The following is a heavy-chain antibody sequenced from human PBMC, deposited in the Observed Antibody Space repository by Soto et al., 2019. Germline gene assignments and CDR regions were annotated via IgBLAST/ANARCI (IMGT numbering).Heavy chain of an antibody. V-gene: IGHV4-4*07. Sequence: SETLSLTCTVTGGAVSGYYWTWMRQSAGGGLEWIGRIYSSGSTNYNPSLKSRVTISLDTSMNHFSLRLSPVTAADTAVYYCARSPRFSDLFPSSAQGPLVTVSS. J-gene: IGHJ5*01. CDR1: GGAVSGYY. CDR2: IYSSGST. D-gene: IGHD3-3*01. CDR3: ARSPRFSDLFPS.